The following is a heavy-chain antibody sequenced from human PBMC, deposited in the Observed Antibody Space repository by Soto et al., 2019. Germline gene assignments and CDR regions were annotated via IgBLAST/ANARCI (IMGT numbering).Heavy chain of an antibody. Sequence: QLVQSGAAVKEPGESLKIACKGSGFSFTTYWIAWVRQMPGKGLEWMGIIYPGDSKTTYSPSFQGQVTISAEKSXXXXXXXXXXXXAXXXXXXYCXXXXXXGGNSEASDVWGQGTMVTVSS. V-gene: IGHV5-51*03. CDR1: GFSFTTYW. J-gene: IGHJ3*01. CDR2: IYPGDSKT. D-gene: IGHD2-8*02. CDR3: XXXXXXGGNSEASDV.